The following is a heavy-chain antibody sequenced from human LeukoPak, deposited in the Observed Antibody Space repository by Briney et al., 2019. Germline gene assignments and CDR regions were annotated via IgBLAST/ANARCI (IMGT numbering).Heavy chain of an antibody. V-gene: IGHV3-23*01. CDR2: ISGSGGTT. CDR3: AKSGILYSYYMDV. D-gene: IGHD1-14*01. Sequence: GGSLRLSCAASGLTFGSHGMSWVRQAPGKGLEWVSTISGSGGTTYYPDSVKGQFTVSRDNSKDTLYLQMNSLRVDDTVIYYCAKSGILYSYYMDVWGKGTTVTVSS. CDR1: GLTFGSHG. J-gene: IGHJ6*03.